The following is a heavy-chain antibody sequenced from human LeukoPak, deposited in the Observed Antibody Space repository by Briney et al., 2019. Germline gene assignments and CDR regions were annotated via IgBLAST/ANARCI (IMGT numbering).Heavy chain of an antibody. D-gene: IGHD1-20*01. J-gene: IGHJ2*01. CDR3: AKRWGITGTTYFDL. CDR2: ISGSGGST. Sequence: AGGSLRLSCAASGFTFSSYAMSWVRQAPGKGLEWVSAISGSGGSTYYADSVKGRFTISRDNFKNTLYLQMNSLRAEDTAVYYCAKRWGITGTTYFDLWGRGTLVTVSS. V-gene: IGHV3-23*01. CDR1: GFTFSSYA.